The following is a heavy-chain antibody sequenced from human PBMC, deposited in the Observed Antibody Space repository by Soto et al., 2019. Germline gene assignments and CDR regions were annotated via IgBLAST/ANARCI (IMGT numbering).Heavy chain of an antibody. Sequence: SVKVSCKASGFTFTSSAVQWVRQARGQRLEWIGWIVVGSGNTNYAQKFQERVTITRDMSTSTAYMELSSLRSEDTAVYYCAADGAGSYSPKSYYYYGMDVWGQGTTVTVSS. V-gene: IGHV1-58*01. J-gene: IGHJ6*02. D-gene: IGHD1-26*01. CDR2: IVVGSGNT. CDR3: AADGAGSYSPKSYYYYGMDV. CDR1: GFTFTSSA.